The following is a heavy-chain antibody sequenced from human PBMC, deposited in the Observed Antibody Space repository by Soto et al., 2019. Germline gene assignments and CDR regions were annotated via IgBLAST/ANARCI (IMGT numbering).Heavy chain of an antibody. CDR1: GGSISSYY. CDR3: ARDGAGIAAAGTHYYYGMDV. J-gene: IGHJ6*02. D-gene: IGHD6-13*01. Sequence: SETLSLTCTVSGGSISSYYWSWIRQPPGKGLEWIGYIYYSGSTNYNPSLKSRVTISVDTSKNQFSLKLSSVTAADTAVYYCARDGAGIAAAGTHYYYGMDVWGQGTTVTVSS. V-gene: IGHV4-59*01. CDR2: IYYSGST.